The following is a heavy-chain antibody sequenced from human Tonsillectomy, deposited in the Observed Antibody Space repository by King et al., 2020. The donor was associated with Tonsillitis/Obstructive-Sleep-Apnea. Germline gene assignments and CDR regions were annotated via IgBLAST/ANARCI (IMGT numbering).Heavy chain of an antibody. Sequence: VQLVESGGGLVQPGGSLRLSCAASGFTFSSYAMSWGRQAPGKGLEWVSAISGSGGGTYYADSVQGRFTISRDNSKNTLYLQMNSLRAEDTAVYYCAKGRKGALGYCSGGSCYDYFDYWGQGTLVTVSS. D-gene: IGHD2-15*01. V-gene: IGHV3-23*04. CDR3: AKGRKGALGYCSGGSCYDYFDY. J-gene: IGHJ4*02. CDR2: ISGSGGGT. CDR1: GFTFSSYA.